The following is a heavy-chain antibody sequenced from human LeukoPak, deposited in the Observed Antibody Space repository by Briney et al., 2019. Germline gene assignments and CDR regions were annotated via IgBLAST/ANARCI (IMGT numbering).Heavy chain of an antibody. CDR2: ISNSGTII. J-gene: IGHJ4*02. CDR1: GFTFISYE. Sequence: GGSLRLSCAASGFTFISYEMNWVRQAPGKGLEWVSYISNSGTIIYYADSVKGRFTISRDNAKNSLYLQMNSLRAEDTAVYYCARAIAVAGPYYFDYWGQGTLVTVSS. V-gene: IGHV3-48*03. CDR3: ARAIAVAGPYYFDY. D-gene: IGHD6-19*01.